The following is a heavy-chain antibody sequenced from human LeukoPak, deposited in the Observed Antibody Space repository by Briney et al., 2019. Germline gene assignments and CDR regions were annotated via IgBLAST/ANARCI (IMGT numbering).Heavy chain of an antibody. CDR3: AREDLGFGRAAFDY. V-gene: IGHV3-7*01. CDR2: IKQDGSEK. Sequence: GGSLRLSCAASGFTFSSYWMSWVRQAPGKGLEWVANIKQDGSEKYYVDSVKGRFTISRDNAQNSLYLQMNSLRAEDTAVYYCAREDLGFGRAAFDYWGQGTLVTVSS. D-gene: IGHD3-10*01. CDR1: GFTFSSYW. J-gene: IGHJ4*02.